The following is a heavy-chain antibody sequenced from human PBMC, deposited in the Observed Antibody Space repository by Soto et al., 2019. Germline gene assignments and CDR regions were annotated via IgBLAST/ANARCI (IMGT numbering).Heavy chain of an antibody. CDR3: ATSPGYYDSSPFDY. V-gene: IGHV3-15*07. J-gene: IGHJ4*03. CDR2: IKSKTDGGTT. Sequence: GGSLRLSCAASDFAFTNAWMNWVRQDPGKGLEWVGHIKSKTDGGTTDYATPVKGRFTISRDDSINTLFLQMNSLKTDDTAMYYCATSPGYYDSSPFDYWGPGTLVTVSS. D-gene: IGHD3-22*01. CDR1: DFAFTNAW.